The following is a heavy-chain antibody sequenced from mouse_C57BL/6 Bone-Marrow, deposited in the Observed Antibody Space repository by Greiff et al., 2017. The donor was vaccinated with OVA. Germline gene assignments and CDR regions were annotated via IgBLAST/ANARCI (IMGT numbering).Heavy chain of an antibody. D-gene: IGHD1-1*01. CDR1: GFTFSDYY. CDR2: ISNGGGST. Sequence: EVQLVESGGGLVQPGGSLKLSCAASGFTFSDYYMYWVRQTPEKRLEWVAYISNGGGSTYYPDTVKGRFTISRDNAKNTLYLQMSRLKSEDTAMYYCARQHYGSSHWYFDVWGTGTTVTVSS. CDR3: ARQHYGSSHWYFDV. V-gene: IGHV5-12*01. J-gene: IGHJ1*03.